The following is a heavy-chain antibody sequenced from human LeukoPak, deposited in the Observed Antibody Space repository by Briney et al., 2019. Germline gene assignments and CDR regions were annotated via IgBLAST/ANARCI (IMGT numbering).Heavy chain of an antibody. Sequence: ASVKVYCKTSGYSFSGYGISWVRQAPGQGLEWMGGIIPIFGTANYAQKFQGRVTITADESTSTAYMELSSLRSEDTAVYYCASSDGDGSYWYFDLWGRGTLLTVSS. V-gene: IGHV1-69*13. CDR3: ASSDGDGSYWYFDL. CDR1: GYSFSGYG. J-gene: IGHJ2*01. D-gene: IGHD4-17*01. CDR2: IIPIFGTA.